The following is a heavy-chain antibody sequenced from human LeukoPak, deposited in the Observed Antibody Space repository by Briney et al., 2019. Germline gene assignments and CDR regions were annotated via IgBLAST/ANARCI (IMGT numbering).Heavy chain of an antibody. CDR2: INSDGSST. CDR3: ARGRHWGSYASDYYYYMDV. CDR1: GFTFSSYW. D-gene: IGHD3-16*01. V-gene: IGHV3-74*01. Sequence: GGSLRLSCAASGFTFSSYWIHWVRQAPGKGLVWVSRINSDGSSTSYADSVKGRFTISRDNAKNTLYLQMNSLRAEDTAVYYCARGRHWGSYASDYYYYMDVWGKGTTVTVSS. J-gene: IGHJ6*03.